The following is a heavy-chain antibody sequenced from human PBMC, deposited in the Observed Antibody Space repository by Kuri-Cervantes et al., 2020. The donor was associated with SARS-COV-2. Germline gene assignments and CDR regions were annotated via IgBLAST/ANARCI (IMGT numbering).Heavy chain of an antibody. CDR3: ARLRRHNNAWFVTGYYMDV. J-gene: IGHJ6*03. CDR1: GGSFSDNH. Sequence: GSLRLSCAVYGGSFSDNHWTWVRQPPGKGLEWIGEINYGGTTNYNPSLKSRVTMSVDTSKNQFSLNLTSVTAADTAVYYCARLRRHNNAWFVTGYYMDVWGKGTTVTVSS. V-gene: IGHV4-34*01. D-gene: IGHD3-10*01. CDR2: INYGGTT.